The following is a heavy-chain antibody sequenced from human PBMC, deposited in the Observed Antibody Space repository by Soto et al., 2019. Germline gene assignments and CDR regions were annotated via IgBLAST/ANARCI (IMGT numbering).Heavy chain of an antibody. D-gene: IGHD2-2*01. V-gene: IGHV3-11*01. Sequence: GGSLRLSCAASGFTFSDYYMSWIRQAPGKGLEWVSYISSSGSTIYYADSVKGRFTISRDNAKNSLYLQMNSLRAEDTAVYYCATDIVVVPAAISGVDYWGQGTLVTVS. CDR1: GFTFSDYY. CDR2: ISSSGSTI. J-gene: IGHJ4*02. CDR3: ATDIVVVPAAISGVDY.